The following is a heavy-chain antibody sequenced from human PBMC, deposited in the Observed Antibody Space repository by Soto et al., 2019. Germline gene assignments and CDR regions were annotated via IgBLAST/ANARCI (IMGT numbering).Heavy chain of an antibody. CDR3: ARSYYDSTGFAVDP. CDR2: MYFGGSF. D-gene: IGHD3-22*01. J-gene: IGHJ5*02. CDR1: GASVSHGY. Sequence: QMQLQASGPGLVKPSETLSLTCNVSGASVSHGYWSWIRQPPGKGLEWIGFMYFGGSFNYNPSLTIRATISVETFKIQFSMKLTSVTASDTAVYYCARSYYDSTGFAVDPWGQGTLVTVSS. V-gene: IGHV4-59*02.